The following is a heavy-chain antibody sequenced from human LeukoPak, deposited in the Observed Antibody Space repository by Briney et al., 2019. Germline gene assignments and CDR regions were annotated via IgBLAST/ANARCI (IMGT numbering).Heavy chain of an antibody. D-gene: IGHD3-9*01. CDR1: GFTFDDYA. CDR2: ISWNSGSI. Sequence: GGSLRLSCAATGFTFDDYAMHWVRQAPGKGLEWVSGISWNSGSIGYADSVKGRFTISRDNAKNSLYLQMNSLRAEDTAVYYCARDRGQTGYYWSYYYYMDVWGKGTTVTVSS. V-gene: IGHV3-9*01. CDR3: ARDRGQTGYYWSYYYYMDV. J-gene: IGHJ6*03.